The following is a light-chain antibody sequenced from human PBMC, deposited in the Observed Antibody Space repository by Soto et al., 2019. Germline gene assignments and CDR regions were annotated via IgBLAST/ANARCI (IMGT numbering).Light chain of an antibody. J-gene: IGKJ1*01. CDR3: QQHGSSLWT. Sequence: EIVLTQSPGTLSLSPGERATLSCRASQAWYQQKPGQAPRLLIYGASSRATGIPDRFSGSGSGTDFTLTISRLEPEDFAVYYCQQHGSSLWTFGQGTKVEIK. CDR2: GAS. V-gene: IGKV3-20*01.